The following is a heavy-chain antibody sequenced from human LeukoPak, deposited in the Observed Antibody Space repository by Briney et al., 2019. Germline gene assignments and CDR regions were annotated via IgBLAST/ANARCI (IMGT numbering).Heavy chain of an antibody. J-gene: IGHJ5*01. CDR2: IYYSGST. CDR3: AGAVGPLDS. CDR1: GGLESIGSEY. Sequence: PSDTLSLLCSVSGGLESIGSEYGTWVRRPPGRGVGWIGYIYYSGSTNYNPSRKSRVTISVDTSKSQFSLNLSSVAAADTAVYSCAGAVGPLDSWGQGTLVTVSS. V-gene: IGHV4-61*01.